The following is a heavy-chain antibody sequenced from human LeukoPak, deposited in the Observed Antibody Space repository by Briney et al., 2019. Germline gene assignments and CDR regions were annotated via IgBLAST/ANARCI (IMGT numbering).Heavy chain of an antibody. J-gene: IGHJ4*02. D-gene: IGHD3-22*01. Sequence: ASVKVSCKASGYTFTSYYMHWVRQAPGQGLEWMGIINPSGGSTSYAQKFQGSVTITRDTSTSTVYMELSSRRSEDTAVYYCARGPFDGYYFDYWGQGTLVTVSS. V-gene: IGHV1-46*01. CDR3: ARGPFDGYYFDY. CDR1: GYTFTSYY. CDR2: INPSGGST.